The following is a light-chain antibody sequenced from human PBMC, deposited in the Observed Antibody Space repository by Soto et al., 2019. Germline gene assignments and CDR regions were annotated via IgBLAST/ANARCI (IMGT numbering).Light chain of an antibody. J-gene: IGKJ5*01. CDR3: QQLNSYPIT. Sequence: ELTQTPPSLSAAVVERVTITSRASQGISSYLAWYQQRPGKAPKLLIYAASTLQSGVPSRFSGSGSGTDFTLTISSLQPEDFATYCCQQLNSYPITFGQGTRLAIK. V-gene: IGKV1-9*01. CDR1: QGISSY. CDR2: AAS.